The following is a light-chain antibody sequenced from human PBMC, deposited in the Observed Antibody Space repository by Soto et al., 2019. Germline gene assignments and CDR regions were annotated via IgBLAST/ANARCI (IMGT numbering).Light chain of an antibody. Sequence: EIVLTQSPATLSSSPGERATLSCRASQSVGNYLAWYQQKPGQAPRLLIYGASSRATGIPARFSGSGFGTDFTLTISSLEPEDAAVYYCQQRSNWPPITFGQGTRLEI. CDR3: QQRSNWPPIT. V-gene: IGKV3-11*01. CDR1: QSVGNY. J-gene: IGKJ5*01. CDR2: GAS.